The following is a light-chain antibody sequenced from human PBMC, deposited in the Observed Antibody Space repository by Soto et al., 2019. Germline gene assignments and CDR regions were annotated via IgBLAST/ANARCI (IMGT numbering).Light chain of an antibody. J-gene: IGLJ3*02. V-gene: IGLV2-11*01. CDR1: SSDVGAYNY. CDR2: DVS. CDR3: CSYAGTYSWV. Sequence: QSALTQPRSVSGSPGXSXXXSCTGSSSDVGAYNYVSWYQHHPGKAPKVMIFDVSERPSGVPDRFSGSKSGNTASLTISGLQAEDEGDYYCCSYAGTYSWVFGGGTKLTVL.